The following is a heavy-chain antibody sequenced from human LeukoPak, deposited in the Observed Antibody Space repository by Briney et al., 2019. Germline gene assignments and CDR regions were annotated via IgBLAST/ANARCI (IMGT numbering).Heavy chain of an antibody. D-gene: IGHD4-17*01. CDR3: ARSVTTGPYYHYMDV. J-gene: IGHJ6*03. CDR1: GYTFTSYG. V-gene: IGHV1-18*01. Sequence: ASVKVSCKASGYTFTSYGISWVRQAPGQGLEWMGWISAYNGNTNYAQKLQGRVTMTTDTSTSTAYMELRSLISDDTAVYYCARSVTTGPYYHYMDVWGTGSTVTVSS. CDR2: ISAYNGNT.